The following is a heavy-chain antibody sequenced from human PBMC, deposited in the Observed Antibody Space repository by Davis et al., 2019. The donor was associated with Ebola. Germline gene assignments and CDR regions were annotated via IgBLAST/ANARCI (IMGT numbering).Heavy chain of an antibody. D-gene: IGHD6-13*01. Sequence: PGGSLRLSCAASGFTFSSYWMHWVRQAPGKGLEWVAVISYDGSNKYYADSVKGRFTISRDNSKNTLYLQMNSLRAEDTAVYYCARGWSSWPMDLDYWGQGTLVTVSS. CDR1: GFTFSSYW. CDR3: ARGWSSWPMDLDY. V-gene: IGHV3-30-3*01. J-gene: IGHJ4*02. CDR2: ISYDGSNK.